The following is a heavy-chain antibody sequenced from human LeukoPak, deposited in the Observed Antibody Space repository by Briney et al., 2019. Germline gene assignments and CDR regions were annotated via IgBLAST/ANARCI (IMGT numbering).Heavy chain of an antibody. V-gene: IGHV4-59*08. CDR3: ARAPIITMVRGVIITGAFDI. CDR1: GGSISSYY. Sequence: SETLSLTCTVSGGSISSYYWTWIRQPPGKGLEWIGDIYYRGNTNYNPSLESRVTISVDTSKNQFSLKLSSVTAADTAVYYCARAPIITMVRGVIITGAFDIWGQGTMVTVSS. CDR2: IYYRGNT. D-gene: IGHD3-10*01. J-gene: IGHJ3*02.